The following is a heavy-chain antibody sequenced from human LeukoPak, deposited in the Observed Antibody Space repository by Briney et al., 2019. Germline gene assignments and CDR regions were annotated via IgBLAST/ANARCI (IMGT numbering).Heavy chain of an antibody. J-gene: IGHJ6*02. CDR3: TRDLMDYDVSTGLHHYYMDV. Sequence: GGSLRLSYVASGFTFSSYWMHWVRQDPRKGLVWVSRINGDGRNINYADSVRGRFTISRDNAKNTLYLQMNTLRVEDTAVYYCTRDLMDYDVSTGLHHYYMDVWGQGTTVTVSS. V-gene: IGHV3-74*01. D-gene: IGHD3-9*01. CDR1: GFTFSSYW. CDR2: INGDGRNI.